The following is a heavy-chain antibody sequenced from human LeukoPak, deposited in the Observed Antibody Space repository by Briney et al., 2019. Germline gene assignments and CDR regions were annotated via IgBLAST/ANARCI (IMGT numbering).Heavy chain of an antibody. Sequence: GGSLRLSCAASGFTFSSYAMSWVRQAPGKGLEWVSDISGGGATTFYADSVKGRFTISRDNSKNTLYLQLSSLRAEDTAVYYCAKDRVIATGIGEFDYWGQGTLVTVSS. J-gene: IGHJ4*02. V-gene: IGHV3-23*01. CDR2: ISGGGATT. D-gene: IGHD6-13*01. CDR3: AKDRVIATGIGEFDY. CDR1: GFTFSSYA.